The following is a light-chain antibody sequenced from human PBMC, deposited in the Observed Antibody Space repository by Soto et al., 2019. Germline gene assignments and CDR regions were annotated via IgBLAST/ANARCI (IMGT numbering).Light chain of an antibody. V-gene: IGKV3-15*01. CDR2: DAS. Sequence: EIVMTQSPATLSVSPGERATLSCRASQSFSSNLAWYQQKPGQPPRLLIYDASTRATGIPARFSGSGSGTELTLTISSLQSEDFAVYYCQQYNNWPFTFGPGTKVDIK. J-gene: IGKJ3*01. CDR3: QQYNNWPFT. CDR1: QSFSSN.